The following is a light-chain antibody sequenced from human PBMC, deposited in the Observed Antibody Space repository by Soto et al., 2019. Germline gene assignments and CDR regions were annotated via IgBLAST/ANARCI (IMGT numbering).Light chain of an antibody. CDR2: DAS. V-gene: IGKV1-13*02. Sequence: AIQLTQSPSSLSASVGDTVTITCRASQGIGNALDWYQQIPGKPPKLLIYDASTLESGVPSRFSGSGSGTEFTRTIRSLQPGDFATYYFRQFNGFSSSGQGTRREIQ. CDR1: QGIGNA. J-gene: IGKJ5*01. CDR3: RQFNGFSS.